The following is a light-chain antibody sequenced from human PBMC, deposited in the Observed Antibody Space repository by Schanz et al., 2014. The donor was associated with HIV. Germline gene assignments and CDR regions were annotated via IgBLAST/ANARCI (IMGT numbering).Light chain of an antibody. CDR2: DVS. J-gene: IGLJ1*01. CDR3: CSYTTTSTYV. Sequence: QSALAQPASVSGSPGQSITISCSGTSDDVITNDYVSWFQQHPGKAPKLMMYDVSRRPPGVSDRFSGSKSGNTASLTISGLQAEDEADYYCCSYTTTSTYVFGAGTKLTVL. CDR1: SDDVITNDY. V-gene: IGLV2-14*03.